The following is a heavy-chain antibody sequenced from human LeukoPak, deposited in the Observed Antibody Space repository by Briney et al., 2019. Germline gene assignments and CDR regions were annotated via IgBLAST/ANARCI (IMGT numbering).Heavy chain of an antibody. D-gene: IGHD3-22*01. Sequence: ASETLSLTCTVSGGSINSGDYYWSWIRQHPGKGLEWIGYSYYSGSTYCNPSLKSRVTIPVDTSKNQFSLRLSSVTAADTAVYYCARAHSSFGYYYIDYWGQGTLVTVSS. CDR1: GGSINSGDYY. J-gene: IGHJ4*02. CDR2: SYYSGST. CDR3: ARAHSSFGYYYIDY. V-gene: IGHV4-31*03.